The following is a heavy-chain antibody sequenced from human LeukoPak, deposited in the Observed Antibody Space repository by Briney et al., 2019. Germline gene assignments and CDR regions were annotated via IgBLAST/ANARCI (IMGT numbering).Heavy chain of an antibody. J-gene: IGHJ4*02. D-gene: IGHD3-22*01. V-gene: IGHV4-30-4*01. CDR2: IYNSGTT. CDR1: GGSISSGDYY. Sequence: PSETLSLTCTVSGGSISSGDYYWSWFRQPPGKGLEWIGYIYNSGTTYYNPSLRSRVTLSVDTSKDQFSLRLNSVAAADTAVYYYARKRYDDPYFFDYWGQGTLVTVSS. CDR3: ARKRYDDPYFFDY.